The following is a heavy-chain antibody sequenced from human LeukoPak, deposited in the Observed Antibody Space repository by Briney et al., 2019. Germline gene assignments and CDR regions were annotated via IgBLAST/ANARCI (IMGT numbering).Heavy chain of an antibody. V-gene: IGHV3-30*03. CDR2: ISYDGSNK. D-gene: IGHD3-10*01. Sequence: PGGSLRLSCAASGFTFSTYGTHWVRQAPGKGLEWVAVISYDGSNKYYADSVKGRFTISRDNSKNTLYLQMNSLRAEDTAVYYCAGSYYNVFDYWGQGTLVTVSS. J-gene: IGHJ4*02. CDR1: GFTFSTYG. CDR3: AGSYYNVFDY.